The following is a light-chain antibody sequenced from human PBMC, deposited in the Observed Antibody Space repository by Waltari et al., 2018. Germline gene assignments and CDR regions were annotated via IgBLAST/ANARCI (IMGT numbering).Light chain of an antibody. Sequence: AIQLTQSPSSLSASVGDRGTVTFRASQGLSSALAWYQQKPGKAPKLLIYDASSLESGVPSRFSGSGSGTDFTLTISSLQPEDFATYYCQQFNSYLGGFTFGPGTKVDIK. V-gene: IGKV1-13*02. CDR1: QGLSSA. CDR2: DAS. J-gene: IGKJ3*01. CDR3: QQFNSYLGGFT.